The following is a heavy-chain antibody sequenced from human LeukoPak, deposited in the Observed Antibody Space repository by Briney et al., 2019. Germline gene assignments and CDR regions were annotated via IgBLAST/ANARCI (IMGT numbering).Heavy chain of an antibody. D-gene: IGHD3-10*01. CDR1: GGSFSGYY. CDR3: ARGAVAPVLLWFGGLLIPATSAFDY. V-gene: IGHV4-34*01. Sequence: SETLSLTCAVYGGSFSGYYWSWIRQPPGKGLEWIGEINHSGSTNYNPSLKSRVTISVDTSKNQFSLKLSSVTAADTAVYYGARGAVAPVLLWFGGLLIPATSAFDYWGQGPWSPSPQ. CDR2: INHSGST. J-gene: IGHJ4*02.